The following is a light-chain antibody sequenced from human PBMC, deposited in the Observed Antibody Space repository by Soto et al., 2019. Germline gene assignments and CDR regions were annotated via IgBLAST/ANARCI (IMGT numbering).Light chain of an antibody. CDR1: QSISSY. CDR3: LQYNSYPLT. J-gene: IGKJ4*01. V-gene: IGKV1-33*01. Sequence: DIPMTQSPSSLSASVGDRVTITCRASQSISSYLNWYQQKPGKAPKLLIYDASDLETGVPSRFSGSGSGTDFTFTINSLQPEDIATYYCLQYNSYPLTFGGGTKVEIK. CDR2: DAS.